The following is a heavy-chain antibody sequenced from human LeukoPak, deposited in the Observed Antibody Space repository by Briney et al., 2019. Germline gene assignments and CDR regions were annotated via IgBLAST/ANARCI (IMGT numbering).Heavy chain of an antibody. CDR1: GYTFTSYG. CDR2: ISAYNGNT. CDR3: ARLPYCSSTSCPSSLDY. Sequence: ASVKVSCKASGYTFTSYGISWVRQAPGQGLEWMGWISAYNGNTNYAQKLQDRVTMTTDTSTSTAYMELRSLRSDDTAVYYCARLPYCSSTSCPSSLDYWGQGTLVTVSS. D-gene: IGHD2-2*01. J-gene: IGHJ4*02. V-gene: IGHV1-18*01.